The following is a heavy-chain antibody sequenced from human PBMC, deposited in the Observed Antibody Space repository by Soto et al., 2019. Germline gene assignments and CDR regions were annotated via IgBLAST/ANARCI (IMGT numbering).Heavy chain of an antibody. CDR2: ARNSGGA. Sequence: SETLSLTCAVSSGSVFSSNWWSWVRLPPGKGLEWIGEARNSGGANYNPSLKSRVTITVDRSRNHIFLELSSVTAADTAVYYCASHLVMAGTRGFDHWGLGTLVTVSS. V-gene: IGHV4-4*02. J-gene: IGHJ4*02. CDR1: SGSVFSSNW. D-gene: IGHD6-19*01. CDR3: ASHLVMAGTRGFDH.